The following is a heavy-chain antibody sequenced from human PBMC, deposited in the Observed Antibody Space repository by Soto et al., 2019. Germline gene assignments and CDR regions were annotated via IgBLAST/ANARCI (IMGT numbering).Heavy chain of an antibody. CDR1: GFAFSGYS. CDR3: AREPSGFDP. J-gene: IGHJ5*02. CDR2: ISSDSTTI. V-gene: IGHV3-48*01. Sequence: EVQLVEPGGGLVQPGGSLRLSCAASGFAFSGYSMNWVRQAPGKGLKWVSYISSDSTTIYYADSVKGRFTISRDNAKNSLYLQMNSLTVVDTAVYYCAREPSGFDPWGQGTLVTVSS.